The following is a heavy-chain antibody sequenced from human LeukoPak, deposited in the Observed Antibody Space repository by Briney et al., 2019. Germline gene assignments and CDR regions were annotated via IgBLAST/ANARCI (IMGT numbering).Heavy chain of an antibody. CDR1: GFTFSSYW. V-gene: IGHV3-7*01. CDR2: MKYDGSEK. D-gene: IGHD2-15*01. Sequence: GGSLRLSCAASGFTFSSYWMSWVRQAPGKGLEWVANMKYDGSEKYYVDSVKGRFTISRDNAKNSLYLQMNSLRAEDTAVYYCATSVVVAAISFDYWGQGTLVTVSS. CDR3: ATSVVVAAISFDY. J-gene: IGHJ4*02.